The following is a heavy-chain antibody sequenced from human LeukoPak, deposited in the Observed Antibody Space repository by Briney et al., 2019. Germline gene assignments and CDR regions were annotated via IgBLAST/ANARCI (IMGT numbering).Heavy chain of an antibody. CDR3: AREHSSSWDQFDY. CDR1: GYSFVGYG. CDR2: FNPENGNT. V-gene: IGHV1-18*01. Sequence: GASVKVSCKASGYSFVGYGITWVRPAPGQGLEWMGWFNPENGNTNYAQKVQGRVTMTADTSTSTSYMELRSLRSDDTAVYYCAREHSSSWDQFDYWGQGTLVTVSS. D-gene: IGHD6-13*01. J-gene: IGHJ4*02.